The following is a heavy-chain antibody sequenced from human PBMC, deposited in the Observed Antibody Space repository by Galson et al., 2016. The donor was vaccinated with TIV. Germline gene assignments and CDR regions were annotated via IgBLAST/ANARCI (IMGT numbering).Heavy chain of an antibody. J-gene: IGHJ4*02. D-gene: IGHD6-13*01. CDR2: ISGDGSTS. Sequence: SLRLSCAASGFTFSNYAMSWVRQAPGKGLEWVSVISGDGSTSYYADSVKGRFTISRDNSKNTLYLQINSLRDEGTAVYYCAKTGDGYSSSWFPIYFDHWGQGTLVTVSS. CDR1: GFTFSNYA. CDR3: AKTGDGYSSSWFPIYFDH. V-gene: IGHV3-23*01.